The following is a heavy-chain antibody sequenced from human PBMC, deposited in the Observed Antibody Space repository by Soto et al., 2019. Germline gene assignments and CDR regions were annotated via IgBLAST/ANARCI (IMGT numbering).Heavy chain of an antibody. Sequence: PSETLSLTCPVYGGSLSGYYWSWIRQPPGKGLEWIGEINHSGSTNYNPSLKSRVTISVDTSKNQFSLKLSSMTAADTAVYYCARGVYCSSTSCYWGMGVWGQGTTVTVSS. J-gene: IGHJ6*02. V-gene: IGHV4-34*01. D-gene: IGHD2-2*01. CDR2: INHSGST. CDR3: ARGVYCSSTSCYWGMGV. CDR1: GGSLSGYY.